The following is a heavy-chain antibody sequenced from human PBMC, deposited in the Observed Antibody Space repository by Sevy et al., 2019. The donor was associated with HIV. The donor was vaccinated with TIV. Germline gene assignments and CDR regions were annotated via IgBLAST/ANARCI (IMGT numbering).Heavy chain of an antibody. CDR1: GFTFSTYG. D-gene: IGHD2-15*01. CDR3: ARVGGGDAFDI. V-gene: IGHV3-33*01. Sequence: GGSLRLSCAASGFTFSTYGMHWVRQAPGKGLEWVAVIWFDGSNTYYADSVKGRFTISRDNSKNTLYLQMNSLRAEDTAVYYCARVGGGDAFDIWGQGTMVTVSS. CDR2: IWFDGSNT. J-gene: IGHJ3*02.